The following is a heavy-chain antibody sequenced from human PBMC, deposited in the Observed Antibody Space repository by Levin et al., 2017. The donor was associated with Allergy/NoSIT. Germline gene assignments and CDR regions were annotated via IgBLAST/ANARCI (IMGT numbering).Heavy chain of an antibody. D-gene: IGHD3-10*01. Sequence: SETLSLTCAVYGGSFSGYYWSWIRQPPGKGLEWIGEINHSGSTNYNPSLKSRVTISVDTSKNQFSLKLSSVTAADTAVYYCARATNLSPLLWFGELNSRNYYYGMDVWGQGTTVTVSS. J-gene: IGHJ6*02. CDR2: INHSGST. CDR1: GGSFSGYY. V-gene: IGHV4-34*01. CDR3: ARATNLSPLLWFGELNSRNYYYGMDV.